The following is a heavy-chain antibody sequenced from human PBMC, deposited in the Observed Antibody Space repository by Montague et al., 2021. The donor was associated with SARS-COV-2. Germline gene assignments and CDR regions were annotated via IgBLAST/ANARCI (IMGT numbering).Heavy chain of an antibody. Sequence: SLRLSCAASGFTFSSISMNWVRQAPGKRLEWVSSISSESANTVYAESVRGRFTISRDNAQNLLYLQMNSLRAEDTAVYYCARVGTSKSYSSGMDVWGQGTTVTVSS. CDR1: GFTFSSIS. J-gene: IGHJ6*02. CDR3: ARVGTSKSYSSGMDV. V-gene: IGHV3-21*01. D-gene: IGHD2-15*01. CDR2: ISSESANT.